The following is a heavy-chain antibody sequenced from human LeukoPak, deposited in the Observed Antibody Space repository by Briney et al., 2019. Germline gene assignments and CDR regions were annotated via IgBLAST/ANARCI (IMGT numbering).Heavy chain of an antibody. Sequence: GGSLRLSCAASGFTFSSYSMNWVRQAPGKGLEWVSSISSSSSYIYYADSVKGRFTISRDNAKNSLYLQMNSLRAEDTAVYYCAREDVEMATPFDYWGQGTLVTVSS. D-gene: IGHD5-24*01. J-gene: IGHJ4*02. CDR3: AREDVEMATPFDY. V-gene: IGHV3-21*04. CDR2: ISSSSSYI. CDR1: GFTFSSYS.